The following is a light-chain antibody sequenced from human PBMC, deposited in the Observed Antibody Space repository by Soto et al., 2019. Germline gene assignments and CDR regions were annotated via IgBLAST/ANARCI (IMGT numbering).Light chain of an antibody. V-gene: IGKV3-20*01. J-gene: IGKJ1*01. Sequence: EIVLAPAPGTLSLSPGGGTTLSCRASQSVSSSYLAWYQQKPGQAPRLLIYGASNRATGIPDRFSGSGSGTDFTLTISRLEPEDFAVYYCQQYGSSPRTFGQGTKVDIK. CDR2: GAS. CDR1: QSVSSSY. CDR3: QQYGSSPRT.